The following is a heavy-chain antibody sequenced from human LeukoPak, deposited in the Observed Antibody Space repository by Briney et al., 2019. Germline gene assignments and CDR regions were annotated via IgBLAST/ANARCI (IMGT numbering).Heavy chain of an antibody. CDR1: GGPIYSYY. CDR3: ARMEFYDSTGYSPGHYMDV. Sequence: SVTLSLTCTVSGGPIYSYYWSWIRQSAEKGLEWIGRLYPGVSTDYNPSLKSRVTMSVDTSKNQFALKLSAVTAADTAVYYCARMEFYDSTGYSPGHYMDVWGKGTTVIVSS. V-gene: IGHV4-4*07. J-gene: IGHJ6*03. CDR2: LYPGVST. D-gene: IGHD3-22*01.